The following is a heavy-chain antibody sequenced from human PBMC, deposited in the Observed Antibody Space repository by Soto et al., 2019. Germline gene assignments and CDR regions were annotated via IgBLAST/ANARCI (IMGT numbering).Heavy chain of an antibody. D-gene: IGHD4-17*01. CDR1: GLTFSSYA. CDR3: AKDRIRNDYGDYFDY. Sequence: PGGSLRLSCAASGLTFSSYAMSWVRQAPGKGLEWVSAISGSGGSTYYADSVKGRFTISRDNSKNTLYLQMNSLRAEDTAVYYCAKDRIRNDYGDYFDYWGQGTLVTVSS. J-gene: IGHJ4*02. V-gene: IGHV3-23*01. CDR2: ISGSGGST.